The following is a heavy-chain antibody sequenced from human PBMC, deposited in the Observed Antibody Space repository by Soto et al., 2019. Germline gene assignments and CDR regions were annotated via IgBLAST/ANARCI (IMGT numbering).Heavy chain of an antibody. J-gene: IGHJ4*02. Sequence: QVHLVQSGAEVKRPGSSVRVSCRASGGTFYTYAFTWVRQAPGQGLEWMGGITPMIGTTKYAQKFHGRVTFSADESAATAYVGLSNLRSDDTAVYYCARDVSVMASVFGFWGQGTLITVSS. V-gene: IGHV1-69*01. CDR3: ARDVSVMASVFGF. CDR1: GGTFYTYA. D-gene: IGHD3-10*01. CDR2: ITPMIGTT.